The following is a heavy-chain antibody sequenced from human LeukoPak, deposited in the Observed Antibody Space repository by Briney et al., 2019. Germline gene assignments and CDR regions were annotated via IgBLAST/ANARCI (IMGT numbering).Heavy chain of an antibody. V-gene: IGHV7-4-1*02. CDR3: ARHGGGGYDLGFDY. CDR1: GYTFTTYG. J-gene: IGHJ4*02. D-gene: IGHD5-12*01. CDR2: INTNTGNP. Sequence: GASVKVSCKASGYTFTTYGISWVRQAPGQGLEWMGWINTNTGNPTYAQGFTGRFVFSLDTSVSTAYLQISSLKAEDTAVYYCARHGGGGYDLGFDYWGQGTLVTVSS.